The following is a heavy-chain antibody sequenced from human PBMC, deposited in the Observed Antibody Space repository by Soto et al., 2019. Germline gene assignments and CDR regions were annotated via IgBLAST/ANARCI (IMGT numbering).Heavy chain of an antibody. CDR2: INAGNGNT. J-gene: IGHJ3*02. CDR1: GYTFTSYS. D-gene: IGHD3-10*01. Sequence: ASVKLSCKASGYTFTSYSMHWVRQAPGQRLEWMGWINAGNGNTKYSQKFQGRVTITRDTSASTAYMELSSLRSEDTAVYYCARGWFGELSSYAFDSWGQGTMVTVSS. CDR3: ARGWFGELSSYAFDS. V-gene: IGHV1-3*01.